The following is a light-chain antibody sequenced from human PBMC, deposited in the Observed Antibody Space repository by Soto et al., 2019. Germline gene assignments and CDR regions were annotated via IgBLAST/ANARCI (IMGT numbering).Light chain of an antibody. CDR2: AVS. Sequence: AIPLTQSPSSLSASVGDRVTITCRASQGIYDSLAWYQQKPGRAPNLLIYAVSRLQSGVPSRFSGSGSETEFTLTINNLQPEDFAIYYCQQLHNYPRTFGQGTKVEVK. V-gene: IGKV1D-13*01. J-gene: IGKJ1*01. CDR3: QQLHNYPRT. CDR1: QGIYDS.